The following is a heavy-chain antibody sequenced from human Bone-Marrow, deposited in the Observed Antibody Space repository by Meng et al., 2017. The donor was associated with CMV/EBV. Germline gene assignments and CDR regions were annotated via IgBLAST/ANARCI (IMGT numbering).Heavy chain of an antibody. V-gene: IGHV4-34*01. CDR1: GGSFSGYY. Sequence: SETLSLTCAVYGGSFSGYYWSWIRQPPGKGLEWIGEINHSGSTNYNPSLESRVTISGDTSKNHFSLMLSSMTAADTAVYYCARGRSNWNDYPFVYWGQGTLVTVYS. CDR3: ARGRSNWNDYPFVY. D-gene: IGHD1-1*01. J-gene: IGHJ4*02. CDR2: INHSGST.